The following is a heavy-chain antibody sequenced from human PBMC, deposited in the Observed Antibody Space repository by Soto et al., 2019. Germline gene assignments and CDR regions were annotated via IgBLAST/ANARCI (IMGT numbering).Heavy chain of an antibody. Sequence: GGSLRLSCAASGFTFSSYGMHWVRQAPGKGLEWVAVISYDGSNKYYADSVKGRFTISRDNSKNTLYLQMNSLRAEDTAVYYCAKSSARGYCSSTSCYNGFDYWGQGTLVTVSS. D-gene: IGHD2-2*02. CDR3: AKSSARGYCSSTSCYNGFDY. CDR1: GFTFSSYG. CDR2: ISYDGSNK. J-gene: IGHJ4*02. V-gene: IGHV3-30*18.